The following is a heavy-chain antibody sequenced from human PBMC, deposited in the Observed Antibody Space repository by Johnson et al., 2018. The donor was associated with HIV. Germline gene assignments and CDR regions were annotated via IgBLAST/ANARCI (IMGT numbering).Heavy chain of an antibody. V-gene: IGHV3-30-3*01. D-gene: IGHD5-24*01. CDR3: AKDIGDGYNRWGGLDI. CDR2: ISYDGSNK. J-gene: IGHJ3*02. Sequence: QVQLVESGGGVVQPGRSLRLSCAASEFTFSTYAMHWVRQAPGKGLEWVAVISYDGSNKYYTDSVKGRFTIYRDNSKNTMYLQMNSLRAEDTAVYYCAKDIGDGYNRWGGLDIWGQGTMVTVSS. CDR1: EFTFSTYA.